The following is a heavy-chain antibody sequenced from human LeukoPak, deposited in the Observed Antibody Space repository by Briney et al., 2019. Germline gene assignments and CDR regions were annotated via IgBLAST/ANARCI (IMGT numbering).Heavy chain of an antibody. Sequence: PSETLSLTCTVSGGSISSGSYYWSWIRQPPGKGLEWIGYIYYSGSTNYNPSLKSRVTISVDTSKNQFSLKLSSVTAADTAVYYCARAPGGVDYWGQGTLVTVSS. J-gene: IGHJ4*02. CDR1: GGSISSGSYY. CDR2: IYYSGST. CDR3: ARAPGGVDY. D-gene: IGHD3-16*01. V-gene: IGHV4-61*01.